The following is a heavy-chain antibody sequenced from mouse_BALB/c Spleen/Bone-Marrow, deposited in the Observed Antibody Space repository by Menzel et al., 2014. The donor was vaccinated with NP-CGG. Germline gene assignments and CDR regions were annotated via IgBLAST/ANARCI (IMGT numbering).Heavy chain of an antibody. V-gene: IGHV1-82*01. D-gene: IGHD2-3*01. CDR1: GYAFSSSW. Sequence: QVQLQQSGPELVKPGASVKISCKTSGYAFSSSWMNWVKQRPGQGLEWIGRISPGDGDTNYNGKFKGKATLTADKSSSTAYMQLSSLTAVDAAVYFCARNDGYSRGQGTLVTVSA. CDR3: ARNDGYS. CDR2: ISPGDGDT. J-gene: IGHJ3*01.